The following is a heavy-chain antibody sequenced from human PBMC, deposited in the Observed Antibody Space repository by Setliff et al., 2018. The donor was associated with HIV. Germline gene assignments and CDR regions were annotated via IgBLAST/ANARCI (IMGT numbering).Heavy chain of an antibody. CDR1: GYIFTDYY. Sequence: GASVKVSCKASGYIFTDYYMHWVRQAPGQGLEWMGWINPNSGDTNYAQKFQGRVTMTRDTSISTAYMELSRLTSDDTAIYYCARAFNPHSNYDYWGQGALVTVSS. J-gene: IGHJ4*02. D-gene: IGHD4-4*01. CDR3: ARAFNPHSNYDY. V-gene: IGHV1-2*02. CDR2: INPNSGDT.